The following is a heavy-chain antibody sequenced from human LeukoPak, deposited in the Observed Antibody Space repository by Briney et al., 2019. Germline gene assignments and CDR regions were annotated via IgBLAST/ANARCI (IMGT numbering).Heavy chain of an antibody. J-gene: IGHJ5*02. CDR2: MNPNSGNT. CDR3: ARGQPLVRRAYNWFDP. Sequence: ASVKVSCKASGYTFTSYDINWVRQATGQGLEWMGWMNPNSGNTGYAQKFQGRVTMTRNTSISTAYMELSSLRSEDTAVYYCARGQPLVRRAYNWFDPWGQGTLVTVSS. CDR1: GYTFTSYD. D-gene: IGHD1-1*01. V-gene: IGHV1-8*01.